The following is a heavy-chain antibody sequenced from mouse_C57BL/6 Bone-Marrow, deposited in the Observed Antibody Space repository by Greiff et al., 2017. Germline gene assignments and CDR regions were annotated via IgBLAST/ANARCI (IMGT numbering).Heavy chain of an antibody. CDR3: ARLYYYGSSYHAMDY. J-gene: IGHJ4*01. D-gene: IGHD1-1*01. V-gene: IGHV2-2*01. CDR2: IWSGGST. Sequence: VQLQQSGPGLVQPSQSLSITCTVSGFSLTSYGVHWVRQSPGKGLEWLGVIWSGGSTDYNAAFISRLSISKDNSKSQVCFKMNSLQADDTAIYYCARLYYYGSSYHAMDYWGQGTSVTVSA. CDR1: GFSLTSYG.